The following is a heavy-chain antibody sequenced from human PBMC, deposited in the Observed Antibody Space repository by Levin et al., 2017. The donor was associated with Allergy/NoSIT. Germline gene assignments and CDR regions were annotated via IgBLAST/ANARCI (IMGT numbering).Heavy chain of an antibody. CDR2: IYYTGST. V-gene: IGHV4-61*08. CDR1: GASVNSGDYY. Sequence: PSETLSLTCSVSGASVNSGDYYWSWIRQPPGKGLEWIGYIYYTGSTHHNPSLKSRVALSVDTSKNQFSLTLTSVTPADTAVYYCARPAPLGYYDNRGPDDWGQGTLVTVSS. D-gene: IGHD3-22*01. CDR3: ARPAPLGYYDNRGPDD. J-gene: IGHJ4*02.